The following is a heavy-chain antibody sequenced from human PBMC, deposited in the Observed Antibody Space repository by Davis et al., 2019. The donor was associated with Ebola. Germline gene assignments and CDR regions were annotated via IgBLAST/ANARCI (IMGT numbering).Heavy chain of an antibody. J-gene: IGHJ4*02. CDR1: GGSVSSGSYY. V-gene: IGHV4-61*01. CDR3: ARGGAREYSGYDPTPFDY. CDR2: IYYSGST. Sequence: PSETLSLTCTVSGGSVSSGSYYWSWIRQPPGKGLEWIGYIYYSGSTNYNPSLKSRVTISVDTSKNQFSLKLSSVTAADTAVYYCARGGAREYSGYDPTPFDYWGQGTLVTVSS. D-gene: IGHD5-12*01.